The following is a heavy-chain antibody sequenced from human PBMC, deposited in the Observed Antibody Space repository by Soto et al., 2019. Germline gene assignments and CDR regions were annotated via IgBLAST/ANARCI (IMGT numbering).Heavy chain of an antibody. CDR2: LIPIFGTP. Sequence: QVQLVQSGAEVKKPGSSVKVSCKASGGTFSSYAISWVRQSPGQGLEWMGGLIPIFGTPNYAQKFQGRVTITADESTSTAYMELSSLRSEDTAVYYCASSRKDYYYYGMDVWGQGTTVTVSS. CDR3: ASSRKDYYYYGMDV. CDR1: GGTFSSYA. D-gene: IGHD6-13*01. J-gene: IGHJ6*02. V-gene: IGHV1-69*12.